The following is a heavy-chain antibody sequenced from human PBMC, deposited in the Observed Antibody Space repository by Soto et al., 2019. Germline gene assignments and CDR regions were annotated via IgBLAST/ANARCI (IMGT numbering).Heavy chain of an antibody. CDR3: AKEYPYYYDSSGYLNY. J-gene: IGHJ4*02. Sequence: QPGGSLRLSCAASGFTFSSYAMSWVRQAPGKGLEWVSAISGSGGSTYYADSVKGRFTISRDNSKNTLYLQMNSLRAEDTAVYYCAKEYPYYYDSSGYLNYWGQGTLVTVSS. D-gene: IGHD3-22*01. V-gene: IGHV3-23*01. CDR2: ISGSGGST. CDR1: GFTFSSYA.